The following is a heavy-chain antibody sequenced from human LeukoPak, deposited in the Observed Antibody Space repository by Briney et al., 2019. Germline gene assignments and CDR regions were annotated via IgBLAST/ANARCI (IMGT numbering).Heavy chain of an antibody. CDR3: AKDIVVVPAAPGCLDY. CDR1: GFTFSSYA. J-gene: IGHJ4*02. Sequence: GGSLRLSCAASGFTFSSYAMSWVRQAPGKGLEWVSAISGSGGSTYYADSVKGRFTISRDNSKNTLYLQMNSLRAEDTAVYYCAKDIVVVPAAPGCLDYWGQGTLVTVSS. D-gene: IGHD2-2*01. CDR2: ISGSGGST. V-gene: IGHV3-23*01.